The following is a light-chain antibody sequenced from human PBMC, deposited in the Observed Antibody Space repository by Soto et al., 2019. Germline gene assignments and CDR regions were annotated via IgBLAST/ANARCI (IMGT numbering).Light chain of an antibody. V-gene: IGLV1-40*01. J-gene: IGLJ1*01. CDR2: RNS. Sequence: QSVLTQPPSVSGAPGQRVTISCTGSSSNIGAGYDVHWYQQLPGTAPKLLIYRNSNRPSGVPDRFSGSQSGTSASLAIAGLQAEDEADYYCQSCDSSLSGSGVFGTGTKLTVL. CDR3: QSCDSSLSGSGV. CDR1: SSNIGAGYD.